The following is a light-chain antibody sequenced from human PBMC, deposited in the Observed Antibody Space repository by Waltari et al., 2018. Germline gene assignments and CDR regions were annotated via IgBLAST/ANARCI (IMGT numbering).Light chain of an antibody. CDR3: CSYAGSSTLV. CDR1: SSQVGGYNS. CDR2: DVS. V-gene: IGLV2-23*02. J-gene: IGLJ2*01. Sequence: QSALTQPASVSGSPGHPITISCPGTSSQVGGYNSVPWYQQHPGEAPNLMIYDVSKRPSGVSNRFSGSKSGKTGSLTISGLQAEDKADYYCCSYAGSSTLVFGGGTKLTVL.